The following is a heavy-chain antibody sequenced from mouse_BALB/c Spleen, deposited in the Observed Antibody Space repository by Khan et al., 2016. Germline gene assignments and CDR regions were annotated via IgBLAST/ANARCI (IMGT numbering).Heavy chain of an antibody. CDR1: GFTFSSYA. CDR3: APITAATGY. CDR2: INSGGDT. Sequence: EVELVESGGGLVKPGGSLKLSCEASGFTFSSYAMSWVRQTPEKRLEWVASINSGGDTYYADSVKGRFTISRDNARNILYLQMSSLRSEDTAMSYCAPITAATGYWGQGTTLTVSS. D-gene: IGHD1-2*01. J-gene: IGHJ2*01. V-gene: IGHV5-6-5*01.